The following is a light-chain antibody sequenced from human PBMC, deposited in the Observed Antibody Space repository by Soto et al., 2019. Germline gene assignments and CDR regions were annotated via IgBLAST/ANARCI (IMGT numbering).Light chain of an antibody. V-gene: IGLV3-21*02. CDR2: DAT. J-gene: IGLJ1*01. CDR1: KLGSKI. Sequence: LTQPPSVSVAPGQTARITCGGDKLGSKIVHWYKQRPGQAPVAVVFDATDRPSGIPDRFSASRSGDTATLTISRVDAGDEADYFCQVWASTAEFFVFGSGTKVTVL. CDR3: QVWASTAEFFV.